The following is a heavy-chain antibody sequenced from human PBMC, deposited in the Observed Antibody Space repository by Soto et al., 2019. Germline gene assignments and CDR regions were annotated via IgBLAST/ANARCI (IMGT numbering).Heavy chain of an antibody. CDR1: GGSISSVNYY. Sequence: QVQLQESGPGLVKPSQTLSLTCTVSGGSISSVNYYWSWIRQHPGKGLEWIGYISYHGTTFYNPSLKSRIFLSGDTSENHFSLKLSSVTAADTAVYYCARAAQWDAFDIWGQGTLVTVSS. CDR2: ISYHGTT. D-gene: IGHD2-8*01. CDR3: ARAAQWDAFDI. V-gene: IGHV4-31*03. J-gene: IGHJ3*02.